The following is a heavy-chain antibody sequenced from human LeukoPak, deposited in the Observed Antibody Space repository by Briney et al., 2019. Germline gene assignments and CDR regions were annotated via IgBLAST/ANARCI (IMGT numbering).Heavy chain of an antibody. J-gene: IGHJ4*02. CDR3: AGSIAVAGTVGIDY. V-gene: IGHV4-30-4*08. Sequence: SETLSLTCTVSGGSISSGDYYWSWIRQPPGKGLEWIGYIYYSGSTYYNPSLKSRVTISVDTSENQFSLKLSSVTAADTAVYYCAGSIAVAGTVGIDYWGQGTLVTVSS. CDR2: IYYSGST. D-gene: IGHD6-19*01. CDR1: GGSISSGDYY.